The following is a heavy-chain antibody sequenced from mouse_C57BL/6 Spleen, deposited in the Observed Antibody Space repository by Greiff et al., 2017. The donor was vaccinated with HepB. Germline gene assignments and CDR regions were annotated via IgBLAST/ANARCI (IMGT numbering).Heavy chain of an antibody. Sequence: EVKLVESGGGLVKPGGSLKLSCAASGFTFSDYGMHWVRQTPEKGLEWVAYISSGSSTIYYADTVKGRFTISRDNAKNTLFLQMTSLRSEDTAMYYCAREYYGSSPYAMDDWGQGTSVTVSS. CDR3: AREYYGSSPYAMDD. D-gene: IGHD1-1*01. CDR1: GFTFSDYG. V-gene: IGHV5-17*01. J-gene: IGHJ4*01. CDR2: ISSGSSTI.